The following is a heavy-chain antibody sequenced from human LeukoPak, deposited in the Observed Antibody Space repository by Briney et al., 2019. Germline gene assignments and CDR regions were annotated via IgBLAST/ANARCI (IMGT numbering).Heavy chain of an antibody. D-gene: IGHD3-16*01. J-gene: IGHJ4*02. V-gene: IGHV4-61*02. CDR1: GGSISSGSYY. CDR3: TRGGGYFNY. Sequence: SETLSLTCTVSGGSISSGSYYWSWIRQPAGKGLEWIGRIYTSGSTNYNPSLKSRVTISVDTSKTQLSLKLSSVTAADTAVYYCTRGGGYFNYWGQGTLVTVSS. CDR2: IYTSGST.